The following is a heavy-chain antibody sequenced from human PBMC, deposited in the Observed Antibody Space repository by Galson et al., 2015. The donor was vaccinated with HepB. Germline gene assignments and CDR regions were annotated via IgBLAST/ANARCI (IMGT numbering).Heavy chain of an antibody. CDR1: GGSISSSSYY. CDR3: WYSSGRSSTAGMDV. D-gene: IGHD6-19*01. CDR2: IYYSGST. J-gene: IGHJ6*02. Sequence: ETLSLTCTVSGGSISSSSYYWGWIRQPPGKGLEWIGSIYYSGSTYYNPSLKSRVTISVDTSKNQFSLKLSSVTAADTAVYYCWYSSGRSSTAGMDVWGQGTTVTVSS. V-gene: IGHV4-39*01.